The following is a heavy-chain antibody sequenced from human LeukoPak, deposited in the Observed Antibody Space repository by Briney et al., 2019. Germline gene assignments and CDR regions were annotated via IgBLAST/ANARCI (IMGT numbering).Heavy chain of an antibody. J-gene: IGHJ4*02. V-gene: IGHV1-46*01. CDR1: GYTFSSYH. CDR2: INPSFNPGVDVT. D-gene: IGHD6-19*01. Sequence: ASVKVSCKASGYTFSSYHIHWVRQAPGQGLEWMGRINPSFNPGVDVTSYAQKFQGRVTLTRDTSTNTVYMELRSLRSDDTAVYYCATYSSGWYYFDYWGQGTLVTVSS. CDR3: ATYSSGWYYFDY.